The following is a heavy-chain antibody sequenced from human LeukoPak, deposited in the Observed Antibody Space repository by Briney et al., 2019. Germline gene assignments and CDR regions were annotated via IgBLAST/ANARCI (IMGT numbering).Heavy chain of an antibody. Sequence: PSETLSLTCTVYGGSISSYYWSWIRQPPGKGLEWIGYIYDSGSTDYNPSLKSRVTISVDTSKNQFSLRLSSVTAADTAVYYCARSTWGSSSWYYYGMDVWGQGTTVTVSS. D-gene: IGHD6-6*01. CDR3: ARSTWGSSSWYYYGMDV. J-gene: IGHJ6*02. CDR1: GGSISSYY. CDR2: IYDSGST. V-gene: IGHV4-59*01.